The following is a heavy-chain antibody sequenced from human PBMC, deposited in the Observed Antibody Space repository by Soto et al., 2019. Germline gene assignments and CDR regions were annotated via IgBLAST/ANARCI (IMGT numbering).Heavy chain of an antibody. V-gene: IGHV3-21*01. CDR1: GFTFSSYS. J-gene: IGHJ4*02. Sequence: GGSLRLSCAASGFTFSSYSMNWVRQAPGKGLEWVSSISSSSSYIYYADSVKGRFTISRDNAKNSLYLQMNSLRAEDTAVYYCARDDLRFLEWLPQAVYDYWGQGTLVTVSS. CDR2: ISSSSSYI. D-gene: IGHD3-3*01. CDR3: ARDDLRFLEWLPQAVYDY.